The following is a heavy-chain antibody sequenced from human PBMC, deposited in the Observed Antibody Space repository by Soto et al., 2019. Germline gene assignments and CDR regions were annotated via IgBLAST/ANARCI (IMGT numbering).Heavy chain of an antibody. V-gene: IGHV4-30-4*01. J-gene: IGHJ6*02. Sequence: SETLSLTCTVSGGSISSGDYYWSWIRQPPGKGLEWIGYIYYSGSTYYNPSLKSRVTISVDTSKDQFSLKLSSVTAADTAVYYCARGYCSSTSCYKNYYYYYGMDVWGQGTTVTVSS. CDR2: IYYSGST. CDR1: GGSISSGDYY. D-gene: IGHD2-2*02. CDR3: ARGYCSSTSCYKNYYYYYGMDV.